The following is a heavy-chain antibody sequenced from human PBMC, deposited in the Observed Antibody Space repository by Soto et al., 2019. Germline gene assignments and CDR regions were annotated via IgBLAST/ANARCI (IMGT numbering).Heavy chain of an antibody. D-gene: IGHD3-22*01. Sequence: QLQLQESGPGLVKPSETLSLACTVSGGSIRSTNHYWGWILQPPGKGLEWMGDIYYSGMTRYNPSLKSRVTMSVDTSKSQFSLKLSSVNAADTAVYYCARHGYYYDSTGYYYFVWGQGTLVTVSS. V-gene: IGHV4-39*01. CDR1: GGSIRSTNHY. CDR2: IYYSGMT. CDR3: ARHGYYYDSTGYYYFV. J-gene: IGHJ4*02.